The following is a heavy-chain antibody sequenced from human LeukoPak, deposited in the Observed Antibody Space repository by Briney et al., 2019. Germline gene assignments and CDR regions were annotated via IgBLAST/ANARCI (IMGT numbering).Heavy chain of an antibody. CDR1: GGSISSTNW. J-gene: IGHJ3*01. D-gene: IGHD1-1*01. Sequence: SETLSLTCAVSGGSISSTNWWSWVRQPPEKGLEWIGETYHSGSTNYNPSLESRVTMSVDKSKNQFSLKLNSMTAADMAVYYCATGRQGNYWGQGTMVIVSS. V-gene: IGHV4-4*02. CDR3: ATGRQGNY. CDR2: TYHSGST.